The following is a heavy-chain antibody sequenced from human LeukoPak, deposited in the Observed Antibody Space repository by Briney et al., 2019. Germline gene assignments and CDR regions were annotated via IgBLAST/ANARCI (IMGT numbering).Heavy chain of an antibody. J-gene: IGHJ3*02. Sequence: GGSLRLSCAASGFTFSSNYMSWVRQAPGKGLEWVAVIYSGGSTYYADSVKGRFTISRDNSKNTLYLQMNSLRAEDTAVYYCARDRGEAGYMSYAFDIWGQGTMVTVSS. CDR2: IYSGGST. CDR3: ARDRGEAGYMSYAFDI. V-gene: IGHV3-66*01. CDR1: GFTFSSNY. D-gene: IGHD2-2*02.